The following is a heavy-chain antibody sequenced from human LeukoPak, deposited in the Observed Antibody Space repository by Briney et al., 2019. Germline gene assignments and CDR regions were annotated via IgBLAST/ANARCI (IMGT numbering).Heavy chain of an antibody. CDR1: GFIFRAYG. CDR2: IRDDGTHK. Sequence: GGSLGLSCAASGFIFRAYGMHWVRQTPGKGLEWVAFIRDDGTHKYYVDSVNGRFTISRDNSKNMLYLQMNNLRVDDRGVYYCVKGSMDSVAGSFEYWGQGALLTVSS. D-gene: IGHD6-19*01. J-gene: IGHJ4*02. V-gene: IGHV3-30*02. CDR3: VKGSMDSVAGSFEY.